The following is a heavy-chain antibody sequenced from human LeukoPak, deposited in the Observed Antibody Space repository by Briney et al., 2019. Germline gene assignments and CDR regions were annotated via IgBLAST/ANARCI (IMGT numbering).Heavy chain of an antibody. CDR1: GFTFSSHS. J-gene: IGHJ4*02. CDR2: INHSGST. V-gene: IGHV4-34*01. CDR3: ARRAPGFLEWLYYFDY. Sequence: PGGSLRLSCAASGFTFSSHSMNWVRQTPGKGLEWIGEINHSGSTNYNPSLKSRVTISVDTSKNQFSLKLSSVTAADTAVYYCARRAPGFLEWLYYFDYWGQGTLVTVSS. D-gene: IGHD3-3*01.